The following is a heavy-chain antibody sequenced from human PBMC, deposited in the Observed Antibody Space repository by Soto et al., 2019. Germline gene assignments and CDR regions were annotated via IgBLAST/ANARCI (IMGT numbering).Heavy chain of an antibody. V-gene: IGHV3-53*01. D-gene: IGHD4-4*01. J-gene: IGHJ6*02. Sequence: GGSLRLSCAASGFTVSSNYMSWVRQAPGKGLEWVSVIYSGGSTYYADSVKGRFTISRDNSKNTLYLQMNSLRAEDTAVYYCAREALQPPEYNYYYYGMDVWGQGTTVTVSS. CDR1: GFTVSSNY. CDR3: AREALQPPEYNYYYYGMDV. CDR2: IYSGGST.